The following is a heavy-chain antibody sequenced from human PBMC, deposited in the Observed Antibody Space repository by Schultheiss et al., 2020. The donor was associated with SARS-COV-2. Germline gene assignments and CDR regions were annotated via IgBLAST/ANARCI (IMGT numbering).Heavy chain of an antibody. D-gene: IGHD3-16*02. J-gene: IGHJ4*02. CDR1: GFTFSSYT. CDR3: ARYIISFGGILVSGFDY. V-gene: IGHV3-21*01. Sequence: GSLRLSCAASGFTFSSYTMNWVRQAPGKGLEWVSSINPSTGYIFYADSVKGRFTISRDNAKNSLFLQMNSLRAEDTAVYYCARYIISFGGILVSGFDYWGQGTLVTVAS. CDR2: INPSTGYI.